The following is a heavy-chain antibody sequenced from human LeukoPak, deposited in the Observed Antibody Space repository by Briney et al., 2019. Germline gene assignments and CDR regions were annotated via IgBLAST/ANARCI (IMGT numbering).Heavy chain of an antibody. CDR3: ARDQRHYDFWSGYYTVVGISNYYYYGMDV. CDR1: GYTFTSCG. D-gene: IGHD3-3*01. J-gene: IGHJ6*02. Sequence: ASVKVSCKASGYTFTSCGISWVRQAPGQGLEWMGWISAYNGNTNYAQKLQGRVTMTTDTSTSTAYMELRSLRSDDTAVYYRARDQRHYDFWSGYYTVVGISNYYYYGMDVWGQGTTVTVSS. CDR2: ISAYNGNT. V-gene: IGHV1-18*01.